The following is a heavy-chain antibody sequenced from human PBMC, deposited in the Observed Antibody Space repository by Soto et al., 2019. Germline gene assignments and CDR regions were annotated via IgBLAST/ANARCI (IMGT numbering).Heavy chain of an antibody. CDR2: MNPNSGNT. D-gene: IGHD3-10*01. CDR3: ARGLRAWGVAFDI. V-gene: IGHV1-8*01. Sequence: VSCKASGCTFTSYDINWVRQATGQGLEWMGWMNPNSGNTGYAQKFQGRVTMTRNTSISTAYMELSSLRSEDTAVYYCARGLRAWGVAFDIWGQGTMVTVSS. CDR1: GCTFTSYD. J-gene: IGHJ3*02.